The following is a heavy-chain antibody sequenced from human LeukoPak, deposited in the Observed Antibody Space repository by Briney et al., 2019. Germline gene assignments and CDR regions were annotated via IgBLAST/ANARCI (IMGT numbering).Heavy chain of an antibody. V-gene: IGHV4-34*01. CDR2: INHSGST. CDR1: GGSFSGYY. J-gene: IGHJ5*02. Sequence: SETLSLTCAVYGGSFSGYYWSWIRQPPGKGLEWIGEINHSGSTNYNPSLKSRVTISVGTSKNQFSLKLSSVTAADTAVYYCARAPLRARRTPSLGWFDPWGQGTLVTVSS. CDR3: ARAPLRARRTPSLGWFDP. D-gene: IGHD6-6*01.